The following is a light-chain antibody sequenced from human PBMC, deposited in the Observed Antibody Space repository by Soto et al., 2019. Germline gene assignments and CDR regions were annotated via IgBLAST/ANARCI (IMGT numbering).Light chain of an antibody. CDR1: QSINSDY. J-gene: IGKJ3*01. Sequence: EIVLTQSPGTLSLSPGEGATLTCTTSQSINSDYLAWYQQKPGQAPSLLIYDASSRATGIPDRFSGSGSGTDFTLTISSLEPEDFAVYYCQQRSNWPITFGPGTIVDIK. V-gene: IGKV3D-20*02. CDR2: DAS. CDR3: QQRSNWPIT.